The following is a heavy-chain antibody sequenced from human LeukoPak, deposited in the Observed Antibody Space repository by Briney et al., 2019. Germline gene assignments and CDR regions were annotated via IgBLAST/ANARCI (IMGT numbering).Heavy chain of an antibody. J-gene: IGHJ4*02. CDR1: GDSVSGQY. CDR2: IFFSDNI. Sequence: PSETLSLTCTVSGDSVSGQYWSWIRQPPGKGLEWIGHIFFSDNIRYNPSLKSRVTMSVDTSKNQFSLKLSSVTAADTAVYYCARHAGGITATGTRPFDYWGQGTLVTVSS. D-gene: IGHD6-13*01. CDR3: ARHAGGITATGTRPFDY. V-gene: IGHV4-59*08.